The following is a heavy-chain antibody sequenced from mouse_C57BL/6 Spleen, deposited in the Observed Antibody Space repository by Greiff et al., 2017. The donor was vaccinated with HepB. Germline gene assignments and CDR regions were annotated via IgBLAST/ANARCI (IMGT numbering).Heavy chain of an antibody. CDR3: ARHDDGYYAWFAY. CDR1: GFTFSSYG. CDR2: ISSGGSYT. Sequence: EVKLMESGGDLVKPGGSLKLSCAASGFTFSSYGMSWVRQTPDKRLEWVATISSGGSYTYYPDSVKGRFTISRDNAKNTLYLQRSSLKSEDTAMYYCARHDDGYYAWFAYWGQGTLVTVSA. D-gene: IGHD2-3*01. V-gene: IGHV5-6*01. J-gene: IGHJ3*01.